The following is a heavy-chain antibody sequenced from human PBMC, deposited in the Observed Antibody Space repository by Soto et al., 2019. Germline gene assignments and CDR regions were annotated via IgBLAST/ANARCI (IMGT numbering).Heavy chain of an antibody. CDR2: ISAYNGNT. CDR3: ARDAVYYYGSGSYYTYYGMDV. J-gene: IGHJ6*02. V-gene: IGHV1-18*01. Sequence: QVQLVQSGAEVKKPGASVKVSCKASGYTFTSYGISWVRQAPGQGLEWMGWISAYNGNTNYAQKLQGRVTMTTDTSTSTAYLELRSLRSDDTAVYYCARDAVYYYGSGSYYTYYGMDVWGQGTTVTVSS. D-gene: IGHD3-10*01. CDR1: GYTFTSYG.